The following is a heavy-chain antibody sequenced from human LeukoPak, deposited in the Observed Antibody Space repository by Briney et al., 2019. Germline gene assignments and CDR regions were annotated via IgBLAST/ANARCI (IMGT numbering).Heavy chain of an antibody. Sequence: ASVKVSCKASGYTFTSYGISWVRQAPGQGLEWMGWISGYNGNTKNAQKLQGRVTMTTDTSTSTAYMELRSLRSDDTAVYYCARDSRYGPFDYWGQGTLVTVSS. V-gene: IGHV1-18*01. CDR1: GYTFTSYG. CDR3: ARDSRYGPFDY. CDR2: ISGYNGNT. D-gene: IGHD3-22*01. J-gene: IGHJ4*02.